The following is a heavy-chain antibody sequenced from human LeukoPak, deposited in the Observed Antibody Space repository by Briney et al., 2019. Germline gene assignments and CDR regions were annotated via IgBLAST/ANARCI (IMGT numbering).Heavy chain of an antibody. CDR2: ISGSGGSTI. CDR1: GFTFSSYA. V-gene: IGHV3-23*01. CDR3: ARGARKIDDYYDSSGQLDY. D-gene: IGHD3-22*01. Sequence: GGSLRLSCAASGFTFSSYAMSWVRQVPGKGLEWVAAISGSGGSTIYYADSVKGRFTISRDNAKNSLYLQMNSLRAEDTAVYYCARGARKIDDYYDSSGQLDYWGQGTLVTVSS. J-gene: IGHJ4*02.